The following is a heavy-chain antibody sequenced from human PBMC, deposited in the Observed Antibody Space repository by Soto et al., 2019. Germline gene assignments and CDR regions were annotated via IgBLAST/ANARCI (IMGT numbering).Heavy chain of an antibody. D-gene: IGHD6-13*01. CDR2: INSDGSST. CDR3: ATDTVRIAAFDY. Sequence: PGGSLRLSCAASGFTFSSYWMHWVRQAPGKGLVWVSRINSDGSSTSYADSVKGRFTISRDNAKNTLYLQMNSLRAEDTAVYYCATDTVRIAAFDYWGQGTLVTVSS. J-gene: IGHJ4*02. CDR1: GFTFSSYW. V-gene: IGHV3-74*01.